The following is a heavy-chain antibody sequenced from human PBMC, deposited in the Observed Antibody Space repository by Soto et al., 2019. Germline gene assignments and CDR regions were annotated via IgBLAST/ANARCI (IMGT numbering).Heavy chain of an antibody. Sequence: GASVKVSCKASGYTFTSYCISWVRHAPGQGLEWMGWISAYNGNTNYAQKLQGRVTMTTDTSTSTAYMELRSLGSDDTAVYYCAREDDYGDSPADYWGQGTLVTVSS. D-gene: IGHD4-17*01. J-gene: IGHJ4*02. V-gene: IGHV1-18*01. CDR1: GYTFTSYC. CDR2: ISAYNGNT. CDR3: AREDDYGDSPADY.